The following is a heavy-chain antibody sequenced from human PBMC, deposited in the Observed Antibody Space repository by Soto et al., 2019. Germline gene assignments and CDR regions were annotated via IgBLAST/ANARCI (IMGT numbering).Heavy chain of an antibody. CDR3: ARNGALTGTTAYYYYYGMDV. D-gene: IGHD1-7*01. J-gene: IGHJ6*02. CDR1: GGTFSSYA. CDR2: IIPIFGTA. Sequence: QVQLVQSGAEVKKPGSSVKVSCKASGGTFSSYAISWVRQAPGQGLEWMGGIIPIFGTANYAQKFQGRVTITADESTSTAYMELSSLRSEDTAVYYCARNGALTGTTAYYYYYGMDVWGQGTTVTVSS. V-gene: IGHV1-69*01.